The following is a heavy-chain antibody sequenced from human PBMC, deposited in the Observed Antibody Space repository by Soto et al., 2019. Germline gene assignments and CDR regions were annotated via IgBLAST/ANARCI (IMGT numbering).Heavy chain of an antibody. CDR2: INPNSGGT. CDR3: ARRYCSGGGCFNVGY. D-gene: IGHD2-15*01. Sequence: ASVKVSCKASGYTFTAYYMHWVRQAPGQGLEWMGWINPNSGGTNYAQRFQGRVTMTGDTSIDTAYMELSRLRSDDTAVYYCARRYCSGGGCFNVGYWGQGTQVTVSS. V-gene: IGHV1-2*02. J-gene: IGHJ4*02. CDR1: GYTFTAYY.